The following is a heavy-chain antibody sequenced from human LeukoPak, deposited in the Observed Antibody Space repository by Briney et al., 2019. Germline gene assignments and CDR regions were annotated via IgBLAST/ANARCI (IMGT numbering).Heavy chain of an antibody. CDR2: ISSSGSTI. J-gene: IGHJ6*03. Sequence: GGSLRLSCAASGFTFSSYEMNWVRQAPGKGLEWVSYISSSGSTIYYADSVKGRFTISRDNAKNSLYLQMNSLRAEDTALYYCAKDAVDTAMVNDYYYYYMDVWGKGTTVTVSS. D-gene: IGHD5-18*01. CDR1: GFTFSSYE. CDR3: AKDAVDTAMVNDYYYYYMDV. V-gene: IGHV3-48*03.